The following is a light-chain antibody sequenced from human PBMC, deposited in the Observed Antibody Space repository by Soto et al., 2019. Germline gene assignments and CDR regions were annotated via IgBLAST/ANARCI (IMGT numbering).Light chain of an antibody. Sequence: PGERVTLSCRASQSVSSSYLTWYQQKPGQAPRLLIYGASTRATGIPARFSGSGSGTDSTLTISSLQPEDFATYYCQQYNTFWTFGPGTKVDNK. J-gene: IGKJ1*01. CDR1: QSVSSSY. CDR2: GAS. CDR3: QQYNTFWT. V-gene: IGKV3D-7*01.